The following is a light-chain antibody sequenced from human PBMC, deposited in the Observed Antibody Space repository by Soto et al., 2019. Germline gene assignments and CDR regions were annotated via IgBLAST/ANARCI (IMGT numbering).Light chain of an antibody. CDR3: CSYGGSRAV. Sequence: QSALTQPASVSGSPALSITISCTGTSSDVGSHNLVSWYQQHPGQAPKLMIYEVSKRPLGVSARFSASKSGNTASLTISGLQAEDEADYYCCSYGGSRAVFGGGTQLTVL. J-gene: IGLJ7*01. CDR1: SSDVGSHNL. V-gene: IGLV2-23*02. CDR2: EVS.